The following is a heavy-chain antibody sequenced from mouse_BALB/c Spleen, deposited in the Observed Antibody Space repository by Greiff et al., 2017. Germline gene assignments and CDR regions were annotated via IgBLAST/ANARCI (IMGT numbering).Heavy chain of an antibody. J-gene: IGHJ1*01. V-gene: IGHV3-2*02. D-gene: IGHD1-1*01. CDR2: ISYSGST. CDR3: ARGGLRYWYFDV. Sequence: EVMLVESGPGLVKPSQSLSLTCTVTGYSITSDYAWNWIRQFPGNKLEWMGYISYSGSTSYNPSLKSRISITRDTSKNQFFLQLNSVTTEDTATYYCARGGLRYWYFDVWGAGTTVTVSS. CDR1: GYSITSDYA.